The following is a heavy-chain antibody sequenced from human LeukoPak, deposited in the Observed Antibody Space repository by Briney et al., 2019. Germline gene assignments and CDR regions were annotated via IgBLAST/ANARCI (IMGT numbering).Heavy chain of an antibody. CDR3: AGDGNYDFWSGYYTGYDY. Sequence: PSETLSLTCAVYGGSFSGYYWSWIRQPPGKGLEWIGEINHSGSTNYNPSLKSRGTISVGTSKNQFFLKLSSVTSADTAVYYCAGDGNYDFWSGYYTGYDYWGQGTLVTVSS. J-gene: IGHJ4*02. V-gene: IGHV4-34*01. D-gene: IGHD3-3*01. CDR1: GGSFSGYY. CDR2: INHSGST.